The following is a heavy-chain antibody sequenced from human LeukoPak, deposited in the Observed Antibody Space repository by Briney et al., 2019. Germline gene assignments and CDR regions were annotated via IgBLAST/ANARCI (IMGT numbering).Heavy chain of an antibody. CDR1: GGSFSGCY. CDR2: INHSGST. Sequence: PSETLSLTCAVYGGSFSGCYWSWIRQPPGKGLEWIGEINHSGSTNYNPSLKSRVTISVDTSKNQFSLKLSSVTAADTAVYYCARPRLRYYYYMDVWGKGTTVTISS. CDR3: ARPRLRYYYYMDV. J-gene: IGHJ6*03. V-gene: IGHV4-34*01.